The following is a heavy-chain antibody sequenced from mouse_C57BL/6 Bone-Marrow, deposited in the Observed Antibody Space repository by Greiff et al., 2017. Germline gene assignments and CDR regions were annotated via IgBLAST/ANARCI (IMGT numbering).Heavy chain of an antibody. J-gene: IGHJ2*01. CDR2: IDPEDGET. V-gene: IGHV14-2*01. D-gene: IGHD1-1*01. Sequence: VHVKQSGAELVKPGASVKLSCTASGFNIKDYYIHWVKQRTEQGLEWIGRIDPEDGETKYAPKFPDKATITADTSSNTAYLQLSSLTSEDTAVYYCTRSLIYYGTNYWGKGTTLTVSS. CDR1: GFNIKDYY. CDR3: TRSLIYYGTNY.